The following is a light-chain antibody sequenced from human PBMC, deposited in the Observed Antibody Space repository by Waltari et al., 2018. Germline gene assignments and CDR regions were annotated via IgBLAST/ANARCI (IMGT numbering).Light chain of an antibody. V-gene: IGKV1-5*03. J-gene: IGKJ1*01. CDR1: QSISSW. CDR2: KAS. CDR3: QQYNSYSWT. Sequence: DIPMTQSPSTLPASVGDRVTITCRASQSISSWLAWYQQKPGKAPKLLIYKASSIESGVPSRCSGSGSGTEFTLTISSLQPDDFATYYCQQYNSYSWTFGQGTKVEIK.